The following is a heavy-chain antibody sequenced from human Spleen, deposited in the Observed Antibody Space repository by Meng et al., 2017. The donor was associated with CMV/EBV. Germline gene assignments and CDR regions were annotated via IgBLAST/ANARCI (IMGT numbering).Heavy chain of an antibody. CDR1: GGSITFSSDY. Sequence: ETLSLTCTVSGGSITFSSDYWGWIRQPPGKGLEWIGTIYYSGSTYYNPSLKSRVTISADTSKNQFSLKLTSVTAADTAVYYCARHYLKYQLRGFDPWGQGTLVTVSS. CDR3: ARHYLKYQLRGFDP. CDR2: IYYSGST. D-gene: IGHD2-2*01. V-gene: IGHV4-39*01. J-gene: IGHJ5*02.